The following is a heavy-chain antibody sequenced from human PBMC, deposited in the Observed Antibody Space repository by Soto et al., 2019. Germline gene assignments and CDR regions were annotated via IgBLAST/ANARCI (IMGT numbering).Heavy chain of an antibody. CDR2: IHYSGGT. CDR1: GGSTNTDF. J-gene: IGHJ4*01. V-gene: IGHV4-59*01. Sequence: PSETLSLTCTVSGGSTNTDFWNWIRQPPGKGLEWIGYIHYSGGTTLNPPLKSRVSISVDTSKNQLSLKIRSVTPADTAVYYCGRDPSYDMGIYLDYWGHGALVTVSS. D-gene: IGHD3-22*01. CDR3: GRDPSYDMGIYLDY.